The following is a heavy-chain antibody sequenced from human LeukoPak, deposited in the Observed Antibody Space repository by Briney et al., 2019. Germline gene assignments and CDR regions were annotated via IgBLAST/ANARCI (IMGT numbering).Heavy chain of an antibody. Sequence: SETVSLTCTGSGGSISSYYWSWIRQPAGKGLEWIGRIYTSGSTNYNPSLKSRVTMSVDTSKNQFSLKLSSVTAADTAVYYCARDRDYYGSGSYRWFDPWGQGTLVTVSS. V-gene: IGHV4-4*07. D-gene: IGHD3-10*01. CDR1: GGSISSYY. CDR2: IYTSGST. CDR3: ARDRDYYGSGSYRWFDP. J-gene: IGHJ5*02.